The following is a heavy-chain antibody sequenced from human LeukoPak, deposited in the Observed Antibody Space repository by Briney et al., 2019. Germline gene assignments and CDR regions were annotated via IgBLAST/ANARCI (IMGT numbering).Heavy chain of an antibody. CDR3: AKDVRSDYFDY. CDR1: GFTVSSNY. CDR2: IYSGGST. V-gene: IGHV3-53*01. J-gene: IGHJ4*02. Sequence: GGSLRLSCAASGFTVSSNYMSWVRQAPGKGLEWVSVIYSGGSTYYADSVKGRFTISRDNANNSLYLQMDSLRAEDTAVYYCAKDVRSDYFDYWGQXTXVTVSS.